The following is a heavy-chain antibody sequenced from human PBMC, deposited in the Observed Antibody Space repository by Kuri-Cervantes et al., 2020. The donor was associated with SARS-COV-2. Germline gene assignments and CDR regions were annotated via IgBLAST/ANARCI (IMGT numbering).Heavy chain of an antibody. Sequence: GGSLRLSCAASGFTFSSYWMHWVRQAPGKGLVWVSRINSDGSSTSYADSVKGRFTISRDNAKNTLYLQMNSLRAEDTAVYYCASLCFDDNLYYYYYMDVWGKGTTVTVSS. CDR1: GFTFSSYW. CDR2: INSDGSST. V-gene: IGHV3-74*01. D-gene: IGHD1-14*01. J-gene: IGHJ6*03. CDR3: ASLCFDDNLYYYYYMDV.